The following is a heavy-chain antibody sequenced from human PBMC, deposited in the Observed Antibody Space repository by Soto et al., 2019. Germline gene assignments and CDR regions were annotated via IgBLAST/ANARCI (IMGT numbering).Heavy chain of an antibody. CDR2: ISYDGTNK. CDR3: AKDGGGYNYGYVMLDKYYYGMDV. Sequence: QVHLVESGGGVVQPGRSLRLSCAASGFTFSTYAMHWVRQAPGKGLEWVAVISYDGTNKYYADSVRGRFTISRDNSKNTLFLQMNSPRAEDTAVYYCAKDGGGYNYGYVMLDKYYYGMDVWGQGTTVTVSS. J-gene: IGHJ6*02. D-gene: IGHD5-18*01. CDR1: GFTFSTYA. V-gene: IGHV3-30-3*01.